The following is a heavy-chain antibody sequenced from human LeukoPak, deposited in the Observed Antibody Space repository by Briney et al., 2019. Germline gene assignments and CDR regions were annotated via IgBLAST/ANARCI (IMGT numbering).Heavy chain of an antibody. CDR3: ARDGAIIDAFDI. D-gene: IGHD1-26*01. J-gene: IGHJ3*02. CDR2: ISSSSSYI. Sequence: KPGGSLRLSCAASGFTFSSYSMNWVRQAPGKGLEWVSSISSSSSYIYYADSVKGRFTISRDNAKNSLYLQMNSLRAEDTAVYYCARDGAIIDAFDIWGQGTMVTVSS. CDR1: GFTFSSYS. V-gene: IGHV3-21*01.